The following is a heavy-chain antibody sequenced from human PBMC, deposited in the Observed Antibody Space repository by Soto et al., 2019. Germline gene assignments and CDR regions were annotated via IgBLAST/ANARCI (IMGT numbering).Heavy chain of an antibody. CDR3: AHAYCSSTSCYPGHWFDP. CDR1: GFSLSTSGVG. CDR2: IYWDDDK. Sequence: QITLKESGPTLVKPTQTLTLTCTFSGFSLSTSGVGVGWIRQPPGKALEWLALIYWDDDKRYSPSLKSRLTITKDXXKXQXXLTMTNMDPVDTATYYCAHAYCSSTSCYPGHWFDPWGQGTLVTVSS. D-gene: IGHD2-2*01. V-gene: IGHV2-5*02. J-gene: IGHJ5*02.